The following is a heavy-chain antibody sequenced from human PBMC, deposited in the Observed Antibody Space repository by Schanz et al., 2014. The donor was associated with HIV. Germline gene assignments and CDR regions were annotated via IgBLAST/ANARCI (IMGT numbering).Heavy chain of an antibody. Sequence: QVQLVESGGGVVQPGRSLRLSCAASGFTFSSYGMHWVRQAPGKGLEWVATISYDGGNKYYADSVKGRFTISRDTSKKKLYLQMNSLRAEDTAIYYCAKDLSVHTSAYYRYWGQGTLVTVSS. V-gene: IGHV3-30*18. J-gene: IGHJ4*02. CDR2: ISYDGGNK. CDR3: AKDLSVHTSAYYRY. CDR1: GFTFSSYG. D-gene: IGHD3-22*01.